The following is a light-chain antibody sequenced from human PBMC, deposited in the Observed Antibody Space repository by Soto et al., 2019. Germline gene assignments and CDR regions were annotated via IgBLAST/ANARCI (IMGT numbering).Light chain of an antibody. CDR3: AAWDDSLSGRV. Sequence: QSVLTQPASVSGSPGQSITISCTGTSSDVGGYNYVSWYQQHPGKAPKLMIYEVSDRPSGVSSRFSGSKSGNTASLTISRLQAEDEADYYCAAWDDSLSGRVFGGGTKVTVL. CDR2: EVS. J-gene: IGLJ3*02. CDR1: SSDVGGYNY. V-gene: IGLV2-14*01.